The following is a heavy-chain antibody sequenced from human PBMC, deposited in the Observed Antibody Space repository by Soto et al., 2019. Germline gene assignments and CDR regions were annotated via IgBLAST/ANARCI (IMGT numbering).Heavy chain of an antibody. Sequence: SVKVSCKASGGTFSSYAISWVRQAPGQGLEWMGGIIPIFGTANYAQKFQGRVTITADASTSTAYMELRSLRSDDTAVYYCARCCRYSGYDDFDYWGQGTLVTVSS. CDR3: ARCCRYSGYDDFDY. CDR2: IIPIFGTA. V-gene: IGHV1-69*13. CDR1: GGTFSSYA. J-gene: IGHJ4*02. D-gene: IGHD5-12*01.